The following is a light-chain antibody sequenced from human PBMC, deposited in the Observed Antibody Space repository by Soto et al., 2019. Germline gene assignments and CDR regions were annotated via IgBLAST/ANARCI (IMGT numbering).Light chain of an antibody. CDR1: SSNIGSNN. J-gene: IGLJ2*01. CDR2: NNN. CDR3: AAWDDSLNGQVV. V-gene: IGLV1-44*01. Sequence: QSVLTQPPSASGTPGQRVTISCSGSSSNIGSNNVNWYQQLPGTAPKLLIYNNNQRPSGVPDRFTGSKSGTSASLAISGLQSEDEADYYCAAWDDSLNGQVVFGGGTKLTVL.